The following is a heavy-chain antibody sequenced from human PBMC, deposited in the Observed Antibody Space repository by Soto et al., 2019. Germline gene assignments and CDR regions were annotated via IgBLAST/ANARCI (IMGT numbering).Heavy chain of an antibody. D-gene: IGHD2-2*01. CDR1: GYSVSSNSAA. CDR3: ARGQLLGYYGMDV. J-gene: IGHJ6*02. Sequence: SQTLSLTCPISGYSVSSNSAAWNWIRLSLSRGLEWLGRTYYRSKLYNDYAVSVKSRITSNPDTSKNQFSLQLNSVAPEDTAVYYCARGQLLGYYGMDVWGQGTTVTVS. CDR2: TYYRSKLYN. V-gene: IGHV6-1*01.